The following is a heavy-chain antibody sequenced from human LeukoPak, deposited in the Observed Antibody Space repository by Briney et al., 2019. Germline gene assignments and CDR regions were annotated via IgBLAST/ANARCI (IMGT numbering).Heavy chain of an antibody. V-gene: IGHV3-30-3*01. Sequence: GGSLRLSCAASGFTLSSYAMHWVRQAPGKGLEWVAVISYDGSNKYYADSVKGRFTISRDNSKNTLYLQMNSLRAEDTAVYYCAKDYWYGSGSQSGVFDYWGQGTLVTVSS. D-gene: IGHD3-10*01. J-gene: IGHJ4*02. CDR2: ISYDGSNK. CDR1: GFTLSSYA. CDR3: AKDYWYGSGSQSGVFDY.